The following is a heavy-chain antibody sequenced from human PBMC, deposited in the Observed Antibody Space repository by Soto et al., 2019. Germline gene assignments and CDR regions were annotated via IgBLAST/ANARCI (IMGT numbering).Heavy chain of an antibody. CDR2: IFYLGSS. CDR1: GDSIISSDFY. J-gene: IGHJ5*02. CDR3: ARHSLALRKNNWFDP. Sequence: SLTCTVSGDSIISSDFYWGWVLQPPGKGLEWIGSIFYLGSSYYNPSLKSRVTMSVDTSKNQFSLRLRSVTAADTALYFCARHSLALRKNNWFDPWGQGIMVTVSS. V-gene: IGHV4-39*01. D-gene: IGHD3-3*02.